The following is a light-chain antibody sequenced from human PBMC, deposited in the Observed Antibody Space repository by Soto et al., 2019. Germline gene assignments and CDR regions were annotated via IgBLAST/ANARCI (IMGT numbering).Light chain of an antibody. CDR2: EVN. Sequence: QSALTQPPSASGSPGQSVTISCTGTSSDVGGYNYVSWYQQHPGRAPKVMIYEVNKRPSGVPDRCSGSKSGNTASLTVSGLQTEDEADYYCSSYAGSKNLLFGGGTKLTVL. J-gene: IGLJ2*01. CDR3: SSYAGSKNLL. V-gene: IGLV2-8*01. CDR1: SSDVGGYNY.